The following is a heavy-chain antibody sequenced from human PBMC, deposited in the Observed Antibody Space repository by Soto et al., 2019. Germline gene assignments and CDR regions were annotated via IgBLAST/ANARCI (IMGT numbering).Heavy chain of an antibody. J-gene: IGHJ6*02. Sequence: SETLSLTCTVSGGSVSSGSYYWSWIRQPPGKGLEWIGSIYYSGSTYYNPSLKSRVTISVDTSKNQFSLKLSSVTAADTAVYYCARLVYDFWSGYGMDVWGQGTTVTVSS. D-gene: IGHD3-3*01. CDR1: GGSVSSGSYY. CDR3: ARLVYDFWSGYGMDV. CDR2: IYYSGST. V-gene: IGHV4-39*01.